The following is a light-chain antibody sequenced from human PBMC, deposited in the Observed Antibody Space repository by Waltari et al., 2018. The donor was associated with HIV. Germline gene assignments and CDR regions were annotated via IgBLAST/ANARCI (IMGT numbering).Light chain of an antibody. V-gene: IGLV2-14*01. J-gene: IGLJ1*01. CDR1: SSDVGGYNY. CDR3: SSYTSSSSYV. CDR2: DVS. Sequence: QSALTQPASVSGSPRHSITIPCTAPSSDVGGYNYVSWYQQHPGKAPKLMIYDVSNRPSGVSNRFSGSKSGNTASLTISGLQAEDEADYYCSSYTSSSSYVFGTGTKVTVL.